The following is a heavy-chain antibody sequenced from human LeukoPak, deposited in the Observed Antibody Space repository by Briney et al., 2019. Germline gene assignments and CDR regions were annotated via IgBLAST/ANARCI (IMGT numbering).Heavy chain of an antibody. CDR1: GGSFSGYY. V-gene: IGHV4-34*01. D-gene: IGHD5-24*01. J-gene: IGHJ4*02. CDR2: INHSGST. CDR3: ARIAEMATIGH. Sequence: SETLSLTCAVYGGSFSGYYWSWIRQPPGKGLEWIGEINHSGSTNYNPSLKSRVTILVDTSKNQFSLKLSSVTAADTAVYYCARIAEMATIGHRGQGTLVTVSS.